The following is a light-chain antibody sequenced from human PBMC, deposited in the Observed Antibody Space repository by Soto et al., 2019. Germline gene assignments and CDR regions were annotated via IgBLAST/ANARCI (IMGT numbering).Light chain of an antibody. CDR2: GAS. J-gene: IGKJ4*01. Sequence: EIVLTQSPGTLSLSPGERASLSCRASQSVSSEKLAWYQQKTGQPPRLLIFGASGRDTGIPERFSGSGSGTDFSLTISRLEPEDSEVYYCQQYGSSLLTFGGGTKVDIK. V-gene: IGKV3-20*01. CDR3: QQYGSSLLT. CDR1: QSVSSEK.